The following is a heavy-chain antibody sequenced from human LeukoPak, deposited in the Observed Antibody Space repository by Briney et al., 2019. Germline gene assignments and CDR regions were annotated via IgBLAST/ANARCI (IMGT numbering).Heavy chain of an antibody. CDR3: ARVGKNYYDSSGTIDY. CDR1: GYTFTGYY. Sequence: ASVKVSCKASGYTFTGYYMHWVRQAPGQGLEWMGWINPNSGGTNYAQKFQGRVTMTRDTSISTAYMELSRLRSDDTAVYYCARVGKNYYDSSGTIDYWGQGTLVTVSS. D-gene: IGHD3-22*01. J-gene: IGHJ4*02. V-gene: IGHV1-2*02. CDR2: INPNSGGT.